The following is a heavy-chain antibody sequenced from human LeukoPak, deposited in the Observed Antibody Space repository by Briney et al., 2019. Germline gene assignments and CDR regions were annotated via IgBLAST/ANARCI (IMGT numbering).Heavy chain of an antibody. CDR2: IKQDGSEK. V-gene: IGHV3-7*01. J-gene: IGHJ4*02. D-gene: IGHD6-13*01. Sequence: GGSLRLSCAASGFTFSSYSMSWLRQAPGKGLEWVANIKQDGSEKYYVDSVKGRFTISRDNAKNSLYLQMNSLRAEDTAVYYCARDKDSSWVPYFDYWGQRTLVTVSS. CDR1: GFTFSSYS. CDR3: ARDKDSSWVPYFDY.